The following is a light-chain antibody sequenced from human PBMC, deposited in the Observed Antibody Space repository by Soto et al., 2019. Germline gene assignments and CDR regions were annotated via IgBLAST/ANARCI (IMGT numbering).Light chain of an antibody. CDR2: AAS. CDR3: LPHSTYPLT. CDR1: QGIRND. V-gene: IGKV1-17*01. Sequence: DIQMTQFPSSLSASVGDRVTITCRASQGIRNDLGWYQQKPGKAPKRLIYAASSLQSGVPSRFSGSGSGTEFPLAISSLQPEDSATFYCLPHSTYPLTFGQGTKVEIK. J-gene: IGKJ1*01.